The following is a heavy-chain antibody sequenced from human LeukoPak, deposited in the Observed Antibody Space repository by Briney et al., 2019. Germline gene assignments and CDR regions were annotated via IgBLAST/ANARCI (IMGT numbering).Heavy chain of an antibody. CDR1: GITLSNYA. J-gene: IGHJ4*02. V-gene: IGHV3-23*01. Sequence: GGSLRLSCAVSGITLSNYAMTWVRQAPGKGLEWVAGISGSGGGTNYADSVKGRFTISRDNSKNTLYLQMNNLRVDDTAVYFCAKRGVVIRVILVGFHKEAYYFDSWGQGALVTVSS. CDR3: AKRGVVIRVILVGFHKEAYYFDS. CDR2: ISGSGGGT. D-gene: IGHD3-22*01.